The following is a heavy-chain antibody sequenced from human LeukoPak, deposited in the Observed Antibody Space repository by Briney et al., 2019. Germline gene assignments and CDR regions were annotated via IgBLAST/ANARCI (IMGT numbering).Heavy chain of an antibody. Sequence: SQTLSLTCTVSGGSISIGGYYCSWIRQYPGRGLERIGYISYPCSTYYNPDLRSRVTISEDTSKNQFSLKLTSVTAADTAVYYCARDRNYDSSGYYSDPLGWFDPWGQGTLVTVSS. J-gene: IGHJ5*02. CDR1: GGSISIGGYY. D-gene: IGHD3-22*01. CDR2: ISYPCST. V-gene: IGHV4-31*03. CDR3: ARDRNYDSSGYYSDPLGWFDP.